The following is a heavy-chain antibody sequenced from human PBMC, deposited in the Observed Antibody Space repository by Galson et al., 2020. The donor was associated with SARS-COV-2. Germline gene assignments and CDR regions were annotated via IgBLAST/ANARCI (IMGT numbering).Heavy chain of an antibody. D-gene: IGHD2-15*01. CDR3: ARYCSGGGCSGYTLDI. CDR2: IKRDGSEK. J-gene: IGHJ3*02. Sequence: GESLKISCTAYGFTFSNYWMSWVRQDPEKGLEWVGNIKRDGSEKYYVDSAKGRFIISRDNAKNSLYLQMNSLRDDDTAVYYCARYCSGGGCSGYTLDIWGQGTTVTVSS. V-gene: IGHV3-7*01. CDR1: GFTFSNYW.